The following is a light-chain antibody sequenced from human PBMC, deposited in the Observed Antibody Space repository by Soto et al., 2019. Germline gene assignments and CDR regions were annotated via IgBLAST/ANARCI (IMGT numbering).Light chain of an antibody. Sequence: IVLTQSPATLSLSPGERATLSCRTSQGVGNYLAWYQQKPGQAPRLLIHGASNRATGVPARFSGGGSETDFTLTISSLEPEDFATYYCQQRRNWPMYTFGPGTKLEI. CDR2: GAS. CDR3: QQRRNWPMYT. CDR1: QGVGNY. V-gene: IGKV3-11*01. J-gene: IGKJ2*01.